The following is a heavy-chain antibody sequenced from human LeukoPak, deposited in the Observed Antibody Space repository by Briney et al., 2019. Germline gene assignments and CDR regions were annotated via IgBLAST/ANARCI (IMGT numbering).Heavy chain of an antibody. Sequence: GRSLRLSCAASGFTFSSYGMHWVRQAPGKGLEWVEVIWYDGSNKYYADSVKGRFTISRDNSKNTLYLQMNSLRAEDTAVYYCARALLDDYGDYNFDYWGQGTLVTVSS. CDR3: ARALLDDYGDYNFDY. J-gene: IGHJ4*02. D-gene: IGHD4-17*01. CDR1: GFTFSSYG. CDR2: IWYDGSNK. V-gene: IGHV3-33*01.